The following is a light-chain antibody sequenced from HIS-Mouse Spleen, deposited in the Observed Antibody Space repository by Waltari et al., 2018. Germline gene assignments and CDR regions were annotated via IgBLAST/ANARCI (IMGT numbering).Light chain of an antibody. CDR2: DDS. CDR1: HIWSHS. Sequence: SYVLTQPPSVSVAPGKTARITCGGNHIWSHSVHWYQQKPGQAPVLVVYDDSDRPSGIPERFSGSNSGNTATLTISRVEAGDEADYYCQVWDSSSDHVVFGGGTKLTVL. J-gene: IGLJ2*01. CDR3: QVWDSSSDHVV. V-gene: IGLV3-21*03.